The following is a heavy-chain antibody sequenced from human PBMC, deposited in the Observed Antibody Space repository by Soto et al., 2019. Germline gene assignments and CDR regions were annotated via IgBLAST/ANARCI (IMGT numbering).Heavy chain of an antibody. CDR3: ARSCHRVTGTDDY. D-gene: IGHD7-27*01. J-gene: IGHJ4*02. CDR2: FYSGGST. V-gene: IGHV4-31*03. CDR1: GGSVNSGTFY. Sequence: QVQLQESGPGLVKPSQTLSLTCTVSGGSVNSGTFYWHWIRQYPGKGLEWIGYFYSGGSTYYSPPLLSRVSISEDTCKNQFSLRLSSVTAADTAVYYCARSCHRVTGTDDYWGQADLVTVSP.